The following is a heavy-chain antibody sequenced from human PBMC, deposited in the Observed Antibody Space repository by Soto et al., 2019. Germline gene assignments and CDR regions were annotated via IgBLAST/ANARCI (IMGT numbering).Heavy chain of an antibody. CDR2: ISYDGSNK. CDR3: AKGLGGSGSYWGVGAFDI. J-gene: IGHJ3*02. Sequence: QVQLVESGGGVVQPVRSLRLSCAASGFTFSSYGMHWVRQAPGKGLEWVAVISYDGSNKYYADSVKGRFTISRDNSKNTLYLQMNSLRAEDTAVYYCAKGLGGSGSYWGVGAFDIWGQGTMVTVSS. D-gene: IGHD3-10*01. CDR1: GFTFSSYG. V-gene: IGHV3-30*18.